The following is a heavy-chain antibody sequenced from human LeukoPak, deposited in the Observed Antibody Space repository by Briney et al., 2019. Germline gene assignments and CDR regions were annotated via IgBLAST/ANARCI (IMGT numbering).Heavy chain of an antibody. D-gene: IGHD6-13*01. CDR1: GFTFTNFA. Sequence: GGSLRLSCAASGFTFTNFAMKWVRKAPGRGQEWVADISGGGEHTFYADSVKGRFTISRDNSKDTLHLQMSILRPEDTALYYCASGPYSSSYFASWGQGTMVTVSS. CDR3: ASGPYSSSYFAS. CDR2: ISGGGEHT. V-gene: IGHV3-23*01. J-gene: IGHJ4*02.